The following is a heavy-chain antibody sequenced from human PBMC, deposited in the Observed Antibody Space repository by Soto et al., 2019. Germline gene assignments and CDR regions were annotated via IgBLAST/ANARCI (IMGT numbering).Heavy chain of an antibody. V-gene: IGHV4-31*03. CDR1: GGSISSGGYY. D-gene: IGHD3-10*02. CDR3: LRSSHSPLTIFAY. Sequence: SETLSLTCTVSGGSISSGGYYWSWIRQHPGKGLEWIGYIYYSGSTYYNPSLKSRVTISVDTSKNQFSLKLSSVTAADTAVYYFLRSSHSPLTIFAYWGQGTLVPVYS. J-gene: IGHJ4*02. CDR2: IYYSGST.